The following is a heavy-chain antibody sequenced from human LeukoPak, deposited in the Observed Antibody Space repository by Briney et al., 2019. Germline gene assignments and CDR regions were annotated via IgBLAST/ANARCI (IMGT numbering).Heavy chain of an antibody. D-gene: IGHD3-10*01. V-gene: IGHV3-48*02. CDR2: LSSSSSTL. J-gene: IGHJ4*02. Sequence: GGSLRLYCAASGVTFSSFSMNWVRQAPGQGLEWVSYLSSSSSTLYYADSVKGRFTISRDNAKNSLYLQMNSLRDENTAVHYCARVGYGSGSYPYDYWAREPWSPSPQ. CDR1: GVTFSSFS. CDR3: ARVGYGSGSYPYDY.